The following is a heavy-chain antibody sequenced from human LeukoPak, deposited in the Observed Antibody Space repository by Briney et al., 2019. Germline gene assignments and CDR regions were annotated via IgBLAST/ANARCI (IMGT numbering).Heavy chain of an antibody. V-gene: IGHV4-4*07. CDR3: ARDRYYYDSSRTHYFDY. J-gene: IGHJ4*02. CDR2: IYTSGST. D-gene: IGHD3-22*01. Sequence: SETLSLTCTVSGGSLSPYYWSWIRQPAGKGLEWIGRIYTSGSTNYNPSLKSRVTMSVDTSKNQFSLKLTSVTAADTAVYYCARDRYYYDSSRTHYFDYWGQGTLVTVSS. CDR1: GGSLSPYY.